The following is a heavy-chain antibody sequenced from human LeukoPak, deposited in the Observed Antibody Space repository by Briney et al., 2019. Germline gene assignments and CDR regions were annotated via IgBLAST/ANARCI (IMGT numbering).Heavy chain of an antibody. Sequence: SETLSLTCAVYGGSFSGYYWSWIRQPPGKGLEWIGEINHSGSTNHNPSLKSRVTISVDTSKNQFSLKLSSVTAADTAVYYCARGQDYGDYEGPPGYWGQGILVTVSS. D-gene: IGHD4-17*01. J-gene: IGHJ4*02. CDR3: ARGQDYGDYEGPPGY. CDR1: GGSFSGYY. V-gene: IGHV4-34*01. CDR2: INHSGST.